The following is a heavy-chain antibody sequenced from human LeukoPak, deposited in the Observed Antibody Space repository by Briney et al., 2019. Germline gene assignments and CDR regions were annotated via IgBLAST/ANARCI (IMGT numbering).Heavy chain of an antibody. D-gene: IGHD3-10*01. V-gene: IGHV4-59*12. CDR3: ARGGGHMVRGVLAGGNWFDP. J-gene: IGHJ5*02. Sequence: SETLSLTCTVSGGSISSYYWSWIRQPPGKGLEWIGYIYYSGSTNYNPSLKSRVTISVDTSKNQFSLKLSSVTAADTAVYYCARGGGHMVRGVLAGGNWFDPWGQGTLVTVSS. CDR1: GGSISSYY. CDR2: IYYSGST.